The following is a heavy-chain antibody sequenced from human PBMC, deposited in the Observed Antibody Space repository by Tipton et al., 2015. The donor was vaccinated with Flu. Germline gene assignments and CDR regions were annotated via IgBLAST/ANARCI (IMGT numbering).Heavy chain of an antibody. V-gene: IGHV3-23*01. CDR1: GFTFSSYA. D-gene: IGHD5-18*01. Sequence: SLRLSCAASGFTFSSYAMRWVRQAPGKGLEWVSSISGSGGKTYYADSVKGRFTISRDNSKNTLYLQMNGLGAEDTAVYYCARDLGYNYGQSAEYFQHWGQGTLVTVSS. J-gene: IGHJ1*01. CDR3: ARDLGYNYGQSAEYFQH. CDR2: ISGSGGKT.